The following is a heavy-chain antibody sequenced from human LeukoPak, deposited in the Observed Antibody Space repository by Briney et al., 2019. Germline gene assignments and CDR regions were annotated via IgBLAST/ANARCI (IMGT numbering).Heavy chain of an antibody. CDR1: GGSISSSTYY. CDR2: MYYTGTT. Sequence: SETLSLTCTVSGGSISSSTYYWGWIRQPPGKGLEWIGAMYYTGTTYYNPSLRSRVTISVDTSKNQFSLKLSSFTAAETALYYCASAPRQGSIGSLDYWGQGTLITVSS. D-gene: IGHD3-10*01. J-gene: IGHJ4*02. V-gene: IGHV4-39*01. CDR3: ASAPRQGSIGSLDY.